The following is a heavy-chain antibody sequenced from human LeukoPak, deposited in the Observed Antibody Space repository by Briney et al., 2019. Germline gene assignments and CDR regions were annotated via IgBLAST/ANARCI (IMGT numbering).Heavy chain of an antibody. J-gene: IGHJ5*02. CDR3: AKAGANWFDP. V-gene: IGHV3-23*01. CDR2: ISRSGDNT. CDR1: GFTFSGYA. D-gene: IGHD3-10*01. Sequence: RGSLRLSCAASGFTFSGYAMSWVRQAPGKGLQWVSTISRSGDNTYYADSVKGRFTISRDNSKSTLYVQMNSLRAEDTAIYYCAKAGANWFDPWGQGTLVTVSS.